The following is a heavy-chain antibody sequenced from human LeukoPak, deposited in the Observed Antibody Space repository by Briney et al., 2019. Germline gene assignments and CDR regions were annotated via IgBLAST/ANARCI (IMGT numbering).Heavy chain of an antibody. Sequence: ESLKISCKGSTGLFTGYWIGWVRQMPGKGLEWMGIIYPGDSDTRYSPSFQGQVTISADKSISTAYLQWSSLKASDTAMYYCARQRVGATVRDAFDIWGQGTMVTVSS. D-gene: IGHD1-26*01. CDR3: ARQRVGATVRDAFDI. CDR1: TGLFTGYW. CDR2: IYPGDSDT. J-gene: IGHJ3*02. V-gene: IGHV5-51*01.